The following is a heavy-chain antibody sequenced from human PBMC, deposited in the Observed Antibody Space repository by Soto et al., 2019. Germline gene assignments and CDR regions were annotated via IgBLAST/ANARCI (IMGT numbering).Heavy chain of an antibody. D-gene: IGHD1-1*01. CDR2: IYPADSDT. J-gene: IGHJ6*02. V-gene: IGHV5-51*01. Sequence: TMCRRVSWYSITTSLVGWVRQVPGKGLEWMGVIYPADSDTRYSPSLQGQVTISADRSVSTAYLQWSRLKASDTAIYYCAKPTTATHYYYGMDVWGQGTTVTVSS. CDR1: WYSITTSL. CDR3: AKPTTATHYYYGMDV.